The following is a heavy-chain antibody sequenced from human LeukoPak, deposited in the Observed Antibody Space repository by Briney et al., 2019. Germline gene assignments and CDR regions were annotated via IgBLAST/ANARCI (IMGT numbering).Heavy chain of an antibody. Sequence: GGSLRLSCAASGFTFSSYGMHWVRQAPGKGLEWVAFIRYDGSNKYYADSVKGRFTISRDNSKNTLYLQMNSLRAEDTAVYYCAKLGSPQPDGQDYWGQGTLVTVSS. CDR2: IRYDGSNK. CDR1: GFTFSSYG. CDR3: AKLGSPQPDGQDY. D-gene: IGHD6-13*01. J-gene: IGHJ4*02. V-gene: IGHV3-30*02.